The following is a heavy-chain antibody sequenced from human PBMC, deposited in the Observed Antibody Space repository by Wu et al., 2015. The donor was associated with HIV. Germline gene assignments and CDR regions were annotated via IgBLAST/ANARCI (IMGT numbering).Heavy chain of an antibody. J-gene: IGHJ4*02. D-gene: IGHD2-2*03. CDR2: IKPSGGST. V-gene: IGHV1-46*01. CDR3: ARAHLDTVVVRVAPEETGYLDL. Sequence: QVQLLQSGAEVKKPGASVKVSCKASGYTFTRHYIHWVRQAPGQGLEWMGIIKPSGGSTGYAQKFQGRVTMTRDTSTNIVYMELSNLRSDDTAVYYCARAHLDTVVVRVAPEETGYLDLWGQGTLVSVSS. CDR1: GYTFTRHY.